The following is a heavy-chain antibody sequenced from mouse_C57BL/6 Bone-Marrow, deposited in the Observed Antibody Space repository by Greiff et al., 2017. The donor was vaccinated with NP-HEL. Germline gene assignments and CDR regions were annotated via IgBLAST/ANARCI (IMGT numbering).Heavy chain of an antibody. CDR1: GFTFSSYA. Sequence: EVKLVESGGGLVKPGGSLKLSCAASGFTFSSYAMSWVRQTPEKRLEWVATISDGGSYTYYPDNVKGRFTISRANAKNNLYLQMSHLKSEDTAMYYCARRRDYFDYWGQGTTLTVSS. CDR2: ISDGGSYT. J-gene: IGHJ2*01. V-gene: IGHV5-4*03. CDR3: ARRRDYFDY.